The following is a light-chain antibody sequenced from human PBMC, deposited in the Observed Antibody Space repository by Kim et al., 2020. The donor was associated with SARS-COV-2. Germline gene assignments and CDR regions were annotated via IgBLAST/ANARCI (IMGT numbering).Light chain of an antibody. CDR2: DDD. Sequence: QSVLTQPPSVSAAPGQKVTISCSGSIPNIGNNYVSWYQLLPRTAPKLLIYDDDKRPSGIPDRFSGSKSGTSATLGITGLQTGDEADYYCGTWDHSLGAGVFGGGTQLTVL. CDR3: GTWDHSLGAGV. V-gene: IGLV1-51*01. J-gene: IGLJ2*01. CDR1: IPNIGNNY.